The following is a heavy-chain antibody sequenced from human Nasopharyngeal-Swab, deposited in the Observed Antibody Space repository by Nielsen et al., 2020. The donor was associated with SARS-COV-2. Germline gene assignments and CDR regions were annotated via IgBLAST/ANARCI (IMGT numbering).Heavy chain of an antibody. CDR2: ISSSSSYI. Sequence: WIRQPPGKGLEWVSSISSSSSYIYYADSVKGRFTISRDNAKNSLYLQMNSLRAEDTAVYYCAREDDFWSGSTDYYYYYMDVWGTRTTVTASS. CDR3: AREDDFWSGSTDYYYYYMDV. J-gene: IGHJ6*03. D-gene: IGHD3-3*01. V-gene: IGHV3-21*01.